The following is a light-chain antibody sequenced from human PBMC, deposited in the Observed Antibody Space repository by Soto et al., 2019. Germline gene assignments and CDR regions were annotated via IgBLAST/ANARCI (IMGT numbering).Light chain of an antibody. Sequence: DIHMTQSPSTLSASVGDRVTIACRASQSIVTWLAWYQQKPGKAPNLLIYKASSLHNGVPSRFSDSGSGTEFTLTISSLQPDDSATYFCQQYHTYWTFGQGTKVEIK. V-gene: IGKV1-5*03. CDR1: QSIVTW. CDR3: QQYHTYWT. J-gene: IGKJ1*01. CDR2: KAS.